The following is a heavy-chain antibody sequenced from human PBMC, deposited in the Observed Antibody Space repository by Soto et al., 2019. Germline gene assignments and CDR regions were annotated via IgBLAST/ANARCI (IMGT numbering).Heavy chain of an antibody. CDR3: ARDPRYYDSSGAFDY. CDR1: GFTFSSYW. J-gene: IGHJ4*02. Sequence: VQLMESGGGLVQPGGSLRLSCAASGFTFSSYWMSWVRQAPGKGLEWVANIKQDGSEKYYVDSVKGRFTISRDNAKNSLYLQMNSLRAEDTAVYYCARDPRYYDSSGAFDYWGQGTLVTVSS. CDR2: IKQDGSEK. V-gene: IGHV3-7*01. D-gene: IGHD3-22*01.